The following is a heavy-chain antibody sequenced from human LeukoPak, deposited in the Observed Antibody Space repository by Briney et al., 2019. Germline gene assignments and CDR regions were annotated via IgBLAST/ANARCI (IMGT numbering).Heavy chain of an antibody. CDR3: AITDPTGWFDP. D-gene: IGHD1-14*01. CDR2: INHSGST. Sequence: SETLSLTCAVYGGSFSGYYGSWIRQPPGKGLEWIGEINHSGSTNYNPSLKSRVTISVDTSKNQFSLKLSSVTAADTAVYYCAITDPTGWFDPWGQGTLVTVSS. J-gene: IGHJ5*02. V-gene: IGHV4-34*01. CDR1: GGSFSGYY.